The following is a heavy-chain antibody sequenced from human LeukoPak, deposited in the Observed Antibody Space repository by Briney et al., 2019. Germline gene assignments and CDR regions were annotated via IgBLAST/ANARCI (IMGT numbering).Heavy chain of an antibody. D-gene: IGHD1-26*01. Sequence: GASVKVSCKASGYTFTGYYMHWVRQAPGQGLEWMGWINPNSGGTNYAQKFQGRVTMTRDTSISTAYMELSGLRSDDTAVYYCAKLVVVGATTDYWGQGTLVTVSS. J-gene: IGHJ4*02. V-gene: IGHV1-2*02. CDR2: INPNSGGT. CDR3: AKLVVVGATTDY. CDR1: GYTFTGYY.